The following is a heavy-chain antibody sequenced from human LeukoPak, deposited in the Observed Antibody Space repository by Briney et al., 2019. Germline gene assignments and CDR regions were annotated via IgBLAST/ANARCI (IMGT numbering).Heavy chain of an antibody. J-gene: IGHJ4*02. D-gene: IGHD3-9*01. Sequence: GASLRLFCAASGFTFSSYAMSWVRQAPGKGLEWVSAILGSGGSTYYADSVKGRFTVSRDNSKSTLYLQMNSLRAEDTALYYCAKWGDYDVLTGYYVPDYWGQGTLVTVSS. CDR3: AKWGDYDVLTGYYVPDY. V-gene: IGHV3-23*01. CDR1: GFTFSSYA. CDR2: ILGSGGST.